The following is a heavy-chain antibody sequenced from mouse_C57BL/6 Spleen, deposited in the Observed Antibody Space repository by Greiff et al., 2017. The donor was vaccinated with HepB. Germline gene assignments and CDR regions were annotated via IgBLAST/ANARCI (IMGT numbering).Heavy chain of an antibody. CDR1: GFTFSDYG. V-gene: IGHV5-17*01. CDR2: ISSGSSTI. Sequence: EVKLVESGGGLVKPGGSLKLSCAASGFTFSDYGMHWVRQAPEKGLEWVAYISSGSSTIYYADTVKGRFTISRDNAKNTLFLQMTSLRSEDTAMYYCATYGSSSSYAMDYWGQGTSVTVSS. CDR3: ATYGSSSSYAMDY. D-gene: IGHD1-1*01. J-gene: IGHJ4*01.